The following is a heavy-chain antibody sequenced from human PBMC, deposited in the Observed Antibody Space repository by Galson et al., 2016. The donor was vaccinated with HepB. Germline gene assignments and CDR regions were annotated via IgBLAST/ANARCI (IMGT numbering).Heavy chain of an antibody. Sequence: TLSLTCTVSGGSISSGGYYWSWIRQHPGKGLEWIGFFYYTGKTYYNPALKRRITISRDTSKDQFSLRLTSVTDADTAMYYCARGRGWDDVVGHFDYWGQGTLVTVSS. CDR1: GGSISSGGYY. D-gene: IGHD1-1*01. J-gene: IGHJ4*02. V-gene: IGHV4-31*03. CDR2: FYYTGKT. CDR3: ARGRGWDDVVGHFDY.